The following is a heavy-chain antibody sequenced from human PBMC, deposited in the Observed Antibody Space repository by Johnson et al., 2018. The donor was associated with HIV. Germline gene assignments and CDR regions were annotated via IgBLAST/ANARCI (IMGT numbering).Heavy chain of an antibody. D-gene: IGHD2-15*01. J-gene: IGHJ3*02. CDR3: AKDGMLLRAFDI. CDR1: GFTVSTNY. V-gene: IGHV3-66*03. Sequence: VQLVESGGGLIQPGGSLRLSCAASGFTVSTNYMSWVRQAPGKGLEWVSAISGSGGSTYYADSVKGRFTISRDNSKNTLYLQMNSLRAEDTAVYYCAKDGMLLRAFDIWGQGTMVTVSS. CDR2: SGSGGST.